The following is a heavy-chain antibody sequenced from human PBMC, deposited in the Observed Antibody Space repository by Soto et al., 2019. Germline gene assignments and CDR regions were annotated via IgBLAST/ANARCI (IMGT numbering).Heavy chain of an antibody. CDR2: IIPIFGTA. CDR3: AREGVPTGWAPYYFDY. D-gene: IGHD1-1*01. CDR1: GGTFSSYA. J-gene: IGHJ4*02. V-gene: IGHV1-69*01. Sequence: QVQLVQSGAEVKKPGSSVKVSCKASGGTFSSYAISWVRQAPGQGLEWMGGIIPIFGTANYAQKFQGRVTITAGESTSTAYTELSSLRSEDTAVYYCAREGVPTGWAPYYFDYWGQGTLVTVSS.